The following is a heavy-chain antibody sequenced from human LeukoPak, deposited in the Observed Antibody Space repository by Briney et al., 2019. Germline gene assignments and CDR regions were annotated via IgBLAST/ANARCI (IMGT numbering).Heavy chain of an antibody. J-gene: IGHJ4*02. CDR3: ARDLFADYDILTDYLNFDY. Sequence: GASVKVSCKASGYTFTSYGISWVRQAPGQGLEWMGWISAYNGNTNYAQKLQGRVTMTTDTSTSTAYMELRSLRSDDTAVYYCARDLFADYDILTDYLNFDYWGQGTLVTVSS. V-gene: IGHV1-18*01. CDR1: GYTFTSYG. CDR2: ISAYNGNT. D-gene: IGHD3-9*01.